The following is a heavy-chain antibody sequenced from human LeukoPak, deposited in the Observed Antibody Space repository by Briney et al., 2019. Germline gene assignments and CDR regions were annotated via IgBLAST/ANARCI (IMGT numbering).Heavy chain of an antibody. D-gene: IGHD3-3*01. V-gene: IGHV4-34*01. CDR2: INHSGST. J-gene: IGHJ6*02. CDR3: ARDLPDYDFWSGYYKPRHYYYGMDV. Sequence: SETLSLTCAVYGGSFSGYYWSWIRQPPGKGLEWIGEINHSGSTNYNPSLKSRVTISVDTSKNQFSLKLSSVTAADTAVYYCARDLPDYDFWSGYYKPRHYYYGMDVWGQGTTVTVSS. CDR1: GGSFSGYY.